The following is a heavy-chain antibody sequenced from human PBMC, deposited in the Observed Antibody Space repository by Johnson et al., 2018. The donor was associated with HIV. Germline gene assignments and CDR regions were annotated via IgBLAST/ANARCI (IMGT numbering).Heavy chain of an antibody. V-gene: IGHV3-7*05. J-gene: IGHJ3*02. CDR3: ARDRWGLKDAFDI. CDR1: GFTFDDYA. CDR2: IKQDGSEK. D-gene: IGHD3-16*01. Sequence: VQLVESGGGVVQPGRSLRLSCAASGFTFDDYAMHWVRQAPGKGLEWVANIKQDGSEKYYVDSMKGRFTISRDNAKNSLYLQMNSLRAEDTAVYYCARDRWGLKDAFDIWGQGTMVTVSS.